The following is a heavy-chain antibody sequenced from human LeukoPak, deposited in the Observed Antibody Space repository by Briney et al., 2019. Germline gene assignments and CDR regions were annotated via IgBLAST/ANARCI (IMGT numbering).Heavy chain of an antibody. Sequence: GGSLRLSCAGSGFTFSSYWLSWVRQAPGKGLEWVANINLDESEKYYVDSVKGRFTISRDNAKNSLYLQMNSLRAEDTAVYYCARDRDAKGHYFDYWGQGTLVTVSS. CDR2: INLDESEK. J-gene: IGHJ4*02. D-gene: IGHD2-21*02. CDR1: GFTFSSYW. V-gene: IGHV3-7*01. CDR3: ARDRDAKGHYFDY.